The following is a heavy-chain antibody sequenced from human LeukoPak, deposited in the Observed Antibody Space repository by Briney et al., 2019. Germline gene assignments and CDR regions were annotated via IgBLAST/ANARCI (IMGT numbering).Heavy chain of an antibody. Sequence: GESLKISCKGSGYTFTTYWIGWVRQMPGKGLEWMGIICPGDSDTRYNTSVQGQVSISADKSISTAYLQWSSLKASDTAMYYCARLGSSTWKDAFDIWGQGTMVTVSS. CDR1: GYTFTTYW. V-gene: IGHV5-51*01. CDR2: ICPGDSDT. J-gene: IGHJ3*02. CDR3: ARLGSSTWKDAFDI. D-gene: IGHD6-13*01.